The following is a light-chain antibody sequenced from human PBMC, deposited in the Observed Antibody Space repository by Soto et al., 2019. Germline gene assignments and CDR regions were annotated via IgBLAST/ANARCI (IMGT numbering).Light chain of an antibody. V-gene: IGLV2-14*01. CDR2: EVS. J-gene: IGLJ1*01. Sequence: QSALTQPASVSGSPGQSITISCTGTSSDVGAYNYVCGYQQHPGKAPKLMIYEVSNRPSGVSNRFSGSKSGNTASLTISGLQTEDEAEYYCSSYASSSTLYVFGTGTKVTVL. CDR1: SSDVGAYNY. CDR3: SSYASSSTLYV.